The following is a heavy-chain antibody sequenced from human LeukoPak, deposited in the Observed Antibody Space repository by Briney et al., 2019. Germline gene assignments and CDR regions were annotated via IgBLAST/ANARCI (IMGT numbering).Heavy chain of an antibody. J-gene: IGHJ4*02. CDR2: VIRDGSFT. V-gene: IGHV3-74*01. Sequence: GGSLRLSCAASGFTFRSYWMHWVRQAPGKGLEWVSRVIRDGSFTNYADSVKGRFAISRDNAKNTLCLQMSSLRAEDTAVYFCVRDGDDFNFDYWGQRSLVTVSS. D-gene: IGHD5-24*01. CDR1: GFTFRSYW. CDR3: VRDGDDFNFDY.